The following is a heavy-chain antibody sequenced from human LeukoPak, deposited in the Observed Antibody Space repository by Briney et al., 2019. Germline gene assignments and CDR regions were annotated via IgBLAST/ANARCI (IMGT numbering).Heavy chain of an antibody. Sequence: ASVKVSCKASGYIFTDYAIHWLRQAPGQRPEWMGWMNGGNGNTKYSQKFQGRITLIRDTSAATAYMELSSLRHDDLAVYYCARKGSGWYEDNWFDPWGQGTLVTVSS. CDR2: MNGGNGNT. CDR1: GYIFTDYA. V-gene: IGHV1-3*01. J-gene: IGHJ5*02. D-gene: IGHD6-19*01. CDR3: ARKGSGWYEDNWFDP.